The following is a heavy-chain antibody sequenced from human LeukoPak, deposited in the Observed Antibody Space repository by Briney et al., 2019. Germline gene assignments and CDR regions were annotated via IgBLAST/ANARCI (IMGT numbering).Heavy chain of an antibody. CDR1: GGSFSGYY. D-gene: IGHD3-22*01. CDR3: ARTGHSVDSSGYYSTPFDY. V-gene: IGHV4-34*01. CDR2: INHSGST. J-gene: IGHJ4*02. Sequence: SETLSLTCAVYGGSFSGYYWSWIRQPPGNGLEWIGEINHSGSTNYNPSLKSRVTISVDTSKNQFSLKLSSVTAADTAVYYCARTGHSVDSSGYYSTPFDYWGQGTLVTVSS.